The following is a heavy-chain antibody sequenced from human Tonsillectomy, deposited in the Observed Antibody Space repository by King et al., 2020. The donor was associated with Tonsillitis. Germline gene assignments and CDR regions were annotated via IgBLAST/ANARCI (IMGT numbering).Heavy chain of an antibody. CDR3: ARVGFYCSSTSCPLDY. J-gene: IGHJ4*02. V-gene: IGHV1-69*01. CDR2: IIPMFGTA. CDR1: GDTFSSYA. Sequence: QLVQSGAEVKKPGSSVKVSCKASGDTFSSYALSWVRQAPGQGPEWMGGIIPMFGTANYAQKFQGRVTITADESTSTAYMGLSSLRSEDTAVYYCARVGFYCSSTSCPLDYWGQGTLVTVSS. D-gene: IGHD2-2*01.